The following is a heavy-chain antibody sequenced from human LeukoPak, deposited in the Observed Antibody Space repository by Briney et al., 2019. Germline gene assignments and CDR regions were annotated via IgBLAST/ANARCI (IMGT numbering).Heavy chain of an antibody. CDR3: ARAVYSSSWSN. J-gene: IGHJ4*02. CDR2: INHSGST. CDR1: GGSFSGYY. D-gene: IGHD6-13*01. V-gene: IGHV4-34*01. Sequence: SETLSLTCAVCGGSFSGYYWSWIRQPPGKGLEWIGEINHSGSTNYNPSLKSRVTISVDTSKNQFSLKLSSVTAADTAVYYCARAVYSSSWSNWGQGTLVTVSS.